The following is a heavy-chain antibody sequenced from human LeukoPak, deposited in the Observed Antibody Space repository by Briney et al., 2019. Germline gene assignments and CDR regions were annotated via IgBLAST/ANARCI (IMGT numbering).Heavy chain of an antibody. CDR2: IWYDGSSK. V-gene: IGHV3-33*01. J-gene: IGHJ1*01. CDR3: ARGGYYDILTGYYPTAEYFQH. Sequence: QSGGSLRLSCATSGFTFGSYGMHWVRQAPGKGLEWVAVIWYDGSSKNYAGSVKGRFTISRDNSKKTLYLQMSSLRAEDTAVYYCARGGYYDILTGYYPTAEYFQHWGQGTLVTVSS. CDR1: GFTFGSYG. D-gene: IGHD3-9*01.